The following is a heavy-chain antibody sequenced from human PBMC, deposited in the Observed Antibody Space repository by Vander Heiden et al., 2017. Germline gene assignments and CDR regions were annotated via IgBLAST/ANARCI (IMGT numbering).Heavy chain of an antibody. CDR3: ARAGFFRFDY. J-gene: IGHJ4*02. Sequence: EVQLVESGGGLVQPGGSLRLSCVDPGFTFSSSWMHWVRQAPGTGLVWLSRMNSDGSTTDCADSVKGRFTISRDNAKNTLYLQMNGLRAEDTAVYYCARAGFFRFDYWGQGILVTVSS. CDR1: GFTFSSSW. D-gene: IGHD3-3*01. V-gene: IGHV3-74*01. CDR2: MNSDGSTT.